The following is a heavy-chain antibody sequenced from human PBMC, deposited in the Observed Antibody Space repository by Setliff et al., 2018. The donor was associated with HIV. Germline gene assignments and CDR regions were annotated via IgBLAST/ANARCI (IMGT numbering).Heavy chain of an antibody. D-gene: IGHD3-16*01. J-gene: IGHJ4*02. CDR3: ARSYGYNVDY. V-gene: IGHV4-59*01. Sequence: PSETLSLTCTVSGDSISSYYWTWLRQPPGKGLEWIGYVYYSGSSNYNPSLQSRVTISVDTSKNQFFLILSSVTAADTAMYYCARSYGYNVDYWGQGKLVTVSS. CDR2: VYYSGSS. CDR1: GDSISSYY.